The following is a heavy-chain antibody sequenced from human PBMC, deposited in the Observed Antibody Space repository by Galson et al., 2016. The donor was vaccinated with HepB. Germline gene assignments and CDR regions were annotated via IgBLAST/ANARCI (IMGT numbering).Heavy chain of an antibody. J-gene: IGHJ4*02. V-gene: IGHV3-23*01. Sequence: SLRLSCAASGFTFSSYAMSWVRQAPGKGLEWVSSSGSGGPTYYADSVTGRFTIPRGNSKNTLFLQMHSLRADDTAVYYCAKSVLEYDILTGYYRRGADYWGQGTLVTVSS. CDR2: SGSGGPT. D-gene: IGHD3-9*01. CDR1: GFTFSSYA. CDR3: AKSVLEYDILTGYYRRGADY.